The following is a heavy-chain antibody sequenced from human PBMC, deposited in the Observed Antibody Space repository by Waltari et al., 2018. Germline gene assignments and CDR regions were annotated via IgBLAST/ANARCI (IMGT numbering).Heavy chain of an antibody. D-gene: IGHD2-21*01. Sequence: VQLVQSGTEGRRPGASVKVSCKASRNAFSQNYLHWVRRAPGQGLEWRGWIDPNSGATNYGQKFKDRITLTWDTSVNTAYMELTRLASFDTAVYYCAREYCAGECRLFDFWGQGTGLTVSS. CDR2: IDPNSGAT. V-gene: IGHV1-2*02. CDR1: RNAFSQNY. J-gene: IGHJ4*02. CDR3: AREYCAGECRLFDF.